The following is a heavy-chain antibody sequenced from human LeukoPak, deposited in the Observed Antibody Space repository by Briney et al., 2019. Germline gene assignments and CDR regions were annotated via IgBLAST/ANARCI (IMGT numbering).Heavy chain of an antibody. Sequence: ASVKVSCKASGGTFSSYAISWVRQAPGQGLERMGGIIPIFGTANYAQKFQGRVTITTDESTSTAYMELSSLRSEDTAVYYCARGWDSSSPFDYWGQGTLVTVSS. J-gene: IGHJ4*02. CDR1: GGTFSSYA. CDR2: IIPIFGTA. CDR3: ARGWDSSSPFDY. D-gene: IGHD6-6*01. V-gene: IGHV1-69*05.